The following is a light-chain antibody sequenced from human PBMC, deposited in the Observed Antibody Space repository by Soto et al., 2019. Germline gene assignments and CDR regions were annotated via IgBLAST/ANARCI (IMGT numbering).Light chain of an antibody. J-gene: IGLJ1*01. V-gene: IGLV1-40*01. CDR2: GNS. Sequence: QAVVTQPPSVSGAPGQRVTISCTGSSSNIGAGYDVHWYQQLPGTAPKLLIYGNSNRPSGVPDRFSGSKSGTSASLAITGLQADDEADYYCQSYDSRLSGSDVFGAGTKLTVL. CDR3: QSYDSRLSGSDV. CDR1: SSNIGAGYD.